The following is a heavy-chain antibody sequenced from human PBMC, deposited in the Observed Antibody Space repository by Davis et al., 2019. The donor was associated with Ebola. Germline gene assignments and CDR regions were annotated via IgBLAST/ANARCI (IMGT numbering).Heavy chain of an antibody. CDR3: AKAGGTYYDFWSGYYSGFDY. CDR1: GFTFSSYG. D-gene: IGHD3-3*01. CDR2: IWYDGSNK. V-gene: IGHV3-33*06. J-gene: IGHJ4*02. Sequence: GGSLRLSCAASGFTFSSYGMHWVRQAPGKGLEWVAVIWYDGSNKYYADSVKGRFTISRDNSKNTLYLQMNSLRAEDTAVYYCAKAGGTYYDFWSGYYSGFDYWGQGTLVTVSS.